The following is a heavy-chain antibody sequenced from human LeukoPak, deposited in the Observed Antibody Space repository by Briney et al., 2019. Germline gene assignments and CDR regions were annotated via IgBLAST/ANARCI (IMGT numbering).Heavy chain of an antibody. V-gene: IGHV1-8*03. J-gene: IGHJ5*02. CDR2: MNPNSGNT. CDR3: ARGGVAYCGGDCSPIWFDP. CDR1: GYTFTSYD. D-gene: IGHD2-21*01. Sequence: ASVKVSCKASGYTFTSYDINWVRQATGQGLEWMGWMNPNSGNTGYAQKFEGRVTITRNTSISTAYMELSSLRSEDTAVYYCARGGVAYCGGDCSPIWFDPWGQGTLVTVSS.